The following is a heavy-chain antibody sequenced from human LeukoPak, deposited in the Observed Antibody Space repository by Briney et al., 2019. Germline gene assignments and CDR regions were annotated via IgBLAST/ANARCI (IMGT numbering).Heavy chain of an antibody. CDR2: INPNSGGT. Sequence: ASVKVSCEASGYTFTGYYMHWVRQAPGQGLEWMGWINPNSGGTNYAQKFQGRVTMTRDTSISTAYMELSRLRAEDTAVYYCAKDKGVGAHGEFDYWGQGTLVTVSS. J-gene: IGHJ4*02. CDR3: AKDKGVGAHGEFDY. V-gene: IGHV1-2*02. D-gene: IGHD1-26*01. CDR1: GYTFTGYY.